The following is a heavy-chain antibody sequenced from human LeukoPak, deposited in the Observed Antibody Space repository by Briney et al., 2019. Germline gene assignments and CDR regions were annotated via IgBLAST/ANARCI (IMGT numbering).Heavy chain of an antibody. V-gene: IGHV4-61*02. CDR1: GGSISSGSYY. CDR3: ARLYGSGSSLYFDY. CDR2: IYTSGST. D-gene: IGHD3-10*01. Sequence: PSETLSLTCTVSGGSISSGSYYWSWIRQPAGKGLEWIGRIYTSGSTNYNPSLKSRVTISVDTSKNQFSLKLSSVTAADTAVYYCARLYGSGSSLYFDYWGQGTLVTVPS. J-gene: IGHJ4*02.